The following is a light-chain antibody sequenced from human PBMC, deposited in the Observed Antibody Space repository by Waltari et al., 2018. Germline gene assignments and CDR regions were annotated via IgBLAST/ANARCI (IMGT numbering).Light chain of an antibody. V-gene: IGKV3-15*01. CDR2: DAS. CDR1: QSFRDN. J-gene: IGKJ4*01. Sequence: ETVMTQSPATLSVSPGEGATLSCRASQSFRDNLAWYQQKPGQAPRLLIYDASTRATGIPARFSGSGSGTDFTLTISSLQSEDFAVYFCQQYVSWPLTFGGGTKVEI. CDR3: QQYVSWPLT.